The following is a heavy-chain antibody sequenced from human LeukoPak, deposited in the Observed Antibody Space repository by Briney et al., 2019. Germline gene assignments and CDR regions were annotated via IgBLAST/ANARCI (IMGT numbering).Heavy chain of an antibody. CDR3: AKHVVVITSGADY. CDR2: ISGSGGST. J-gene: IGHJ4*02. CDR1: GFTFSSYA. D-gene: IGHD3-22*01. V-gene: IGHV3-23*01. Sequence: GGSLRLSCAASGFTFSSYAMSWVRQAPGKGLEWVSAISGSGGSTYYADPVKGRFTISRDNSKNTLYLQMNSLRAEDTAVYYCAKHVVVITSGADYWGQGTLVTVSS.